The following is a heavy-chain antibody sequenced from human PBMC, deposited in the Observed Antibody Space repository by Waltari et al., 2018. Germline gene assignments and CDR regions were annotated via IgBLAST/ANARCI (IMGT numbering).Heavy chain of an antibody. CDR1: GDSVSNSFL. J-gene: IGHJ5*02. Sequence: QLQLRESGPGLVKPSGTLSLSCAVSGDSVSNSFLWKWVRPSPQKRLEWIGQVHGSGRTNYNPSFAGPVSGAIETANNQFSLGVTSATAADTAIYYCAGDRGRGLYLDTWGPGILVTVSP. CDR2: VHGSGRT. CDR3: AGDRGRGLYLDT. V-gene: IGHV4-4*02. D-gene: IGHD2-15*01.